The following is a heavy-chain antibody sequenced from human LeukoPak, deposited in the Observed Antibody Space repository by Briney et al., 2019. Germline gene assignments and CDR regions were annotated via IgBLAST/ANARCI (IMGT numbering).Heavy chain of an antibody. CDR2: IYYSGST. CDR1: GGSISSSSYC. D-gene: IGHD3-10*01. CDR3: ARADYGSGNYYYYMDV. Sequence: KTSETLSLTCTVSGGSISSSSYCWGWIRQPPGKGLEWIGSIYYSGSTYYNPSLKSRVTISVDTSKNQFSLKLSSVTAADTAVYYCARADYGSGNYYYYMDVWGKGTTVTISS. V-gene: IGHV4-39*01. J-gene: IGHJ6*03.